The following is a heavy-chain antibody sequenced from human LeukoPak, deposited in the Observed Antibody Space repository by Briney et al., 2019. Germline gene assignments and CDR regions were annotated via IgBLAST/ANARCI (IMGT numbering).Heavy chain of an antibody. V-gene: IGHV3-30-3*01. J-gene: IGHJ4*02. CDR3: ARDLSSGYDLYFDY. CDR2: ISYDGSNK. CDR1: GFTSSSYA. Sequence: GGSLRLSCAASGFTSSSYAMHWVRQAPGKGLEWVAVISYDGSNKYYADSVKGRFTISRDNSKNTLYLQMNSLRAEDTAVYYCARDLSSGYDLYFDYWGQGTLVTVSS. D-gene: IGHD5-12*01.